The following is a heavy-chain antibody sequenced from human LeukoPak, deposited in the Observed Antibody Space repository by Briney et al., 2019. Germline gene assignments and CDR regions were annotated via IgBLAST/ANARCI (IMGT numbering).Heavy chain of an antibody. CDR1: GGSFSGYY. V-gene: IGHV4-34*01. J-gene: IGHJ4*02. Sequence: SETLSLTCAVYGGSFSGYYWSWIRQPPGKGLEWIGEINHSGSTNYNPSLKSRVTISVDTSKNQFSLKLSSLTAADTAVYYCAAQWLTGRVMTGWGQGTLVTVSS. D-gene: IGHD6-19*01. CDR3: AAQWLTGRVMTG. CDR2: INHSGST.